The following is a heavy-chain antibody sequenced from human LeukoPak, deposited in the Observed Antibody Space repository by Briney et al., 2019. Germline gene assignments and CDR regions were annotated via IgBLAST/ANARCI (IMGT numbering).Heavy chain of an antibody. D-gene: IGHD6-19*01. V-gene: IGHV6-1*01. J-gene: IGHJ3*02. CDR3: ARSRGYSSGWFKFDAFDI. Sequence: SQTLSLTCAISGDSVSSNSAAWNWIRQSPSRGLEWLGRTYYRSKWYNDYAVSVKSRITINPDTSKNQFPLQLNSVTPEDTAVYYCARSRGYSSGWFKFDAFDIWGQGTMVTVSS. CDR1: GDSVSSNSAA. CDR2: TYYRSKWYN.